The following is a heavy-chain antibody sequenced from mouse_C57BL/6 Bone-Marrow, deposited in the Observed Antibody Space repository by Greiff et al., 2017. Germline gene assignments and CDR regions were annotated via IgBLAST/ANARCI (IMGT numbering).Heavy chain of an antibody. CDR1: GFSLSTFGMG. V-gene: IGHV8-8*01. CDR2: IWWDDDK. Sequence: QVTLKVSGPGILQPSQTLSLTCSFSGFSLSTFGMGVGWIRQPSGKGPEWLAHIWWDDDKYYNPALKSRLTISKDTSKNQVFLKIANVDTADTATYYCARMYDYDGDWYFDVWGTGTTVTVSS. J-gene: IGHJ1*03. D-gene: IGHD2-4*01. CDR3: ARMYDYDGDWYFDV.